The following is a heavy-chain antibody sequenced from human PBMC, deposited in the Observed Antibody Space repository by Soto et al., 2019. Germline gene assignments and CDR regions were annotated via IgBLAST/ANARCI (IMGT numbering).Heavy chain of an antibody. Sequence: PGGSLRLFWTASGFNFINYGMNWVRQAPGKGLEWVSHISSSGFPIYYADSVKGRFTIARYNARNSLYLHMNSLRVEDADDYYCASILLPAFWGQGILVTVSS. V-gene: IGHV3-48*01. CDR2: ISSSGFPI. CDR1: GFNFINYG. J-gene: IGHJ4*02. CDR3: ASILLPAF.